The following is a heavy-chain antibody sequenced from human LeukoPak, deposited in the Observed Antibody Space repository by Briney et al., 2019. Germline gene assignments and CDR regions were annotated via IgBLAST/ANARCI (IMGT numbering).Heavy chain of an antibody. D-gene: IGHD5-18*01. CDR3: AKRIQSALATGY. CDR1: GFTFSSYS. CDR2: ISSSGSTI. V-gene: IGHV3-48*01. J-gene: IGHJ4*02. Sequence: GGSLRLSCAASGFTFSSYSMNWVRQAPGKGLEWVSYISSSGSTIYYADSVKGRFTISRDNSKNTLYLQMNSLRAEDTAVYYCAKRIQSALATGYWGQGTLVTVSS.